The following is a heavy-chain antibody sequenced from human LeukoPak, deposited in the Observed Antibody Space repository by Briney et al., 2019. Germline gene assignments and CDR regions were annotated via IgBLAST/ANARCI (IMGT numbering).Heavy chain of an antibody. J-gene: IGHJ6*02. CDR3: ARDGLPHYYYYGMDV. D-gene: IGHD5-12*01. Sequence: GGSLRLSCAASGFTFSRSDMVWVRQAPGKGLEWVSYISSSSSTIYYADSVKGRFTISRDNAKNSLYLQMNSLRDEDTAVYYCARDGLPHYYYYGMDVWGQGTTVTVSS. CDR1: GFTFSRSD. CDR2: ISSSSSTI. V-gene: IGHV3-48*02.